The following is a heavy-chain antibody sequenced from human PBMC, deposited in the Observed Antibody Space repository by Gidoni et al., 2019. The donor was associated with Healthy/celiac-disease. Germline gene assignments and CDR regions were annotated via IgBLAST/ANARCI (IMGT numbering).Heavy chain of an antibody. CDR2: INHSGST. CDR3: ASLKYGSGSYLDY. D-gene: IGHD3-10*01. V-gene: IGHV4-34*01. J-gene: IGHJ4*02. CDR1: GGSFSGYY. Sequence: QVQLQQWGAGLLKPSETLSLPCAVYGGSFSGYYWSWIRQPPGKGLEWIREINHSGSTNYNPSLKSRVTISVDTSKNQFSLKLSSVTAADTAVYYCASLKYGSGSYLDYWGQGTLVTVSS.